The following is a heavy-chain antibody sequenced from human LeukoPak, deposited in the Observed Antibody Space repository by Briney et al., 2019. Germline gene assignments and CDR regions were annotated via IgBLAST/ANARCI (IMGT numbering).Heavy chain of an antibody. CDR1: GGTFSSYA. D-gene: IGHD1-20*01. CDR3: AAPGGITGTALQG. J-gene: IGHJ4*02. V-gene: IGHV1-69*05. CDR2: IIPIFGTA. Sequence: SVKVSCKASGGTFSSYAISWVRQAPGQGLEWMGGIIPIFGTANYAQKFQGRVTITTDESTSTAYMELSSLRSEDTAVYYCAAPGGITGTALQGWGQGTLVTVSS.